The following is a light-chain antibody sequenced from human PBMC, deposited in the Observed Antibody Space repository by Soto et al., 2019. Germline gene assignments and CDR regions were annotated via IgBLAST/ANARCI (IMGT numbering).Light chain of an antibody. CDR3: SSYTSTNTVV. V-gene: IGLV2-14*03. Sequence: QSVLTQVASVSGSPGQSITISCTGTSSDVGGYDYVSWYQQHPGQAPKLMIYNVNYRPSGVSDRFSGSKSGDTASLTISGLQAEDEANYYCSSYTSTNTVVFGGGTKRTVL. CDR1: SSDVGGYDY. CDR2: NVN. J-gene: IGLJ2*01.